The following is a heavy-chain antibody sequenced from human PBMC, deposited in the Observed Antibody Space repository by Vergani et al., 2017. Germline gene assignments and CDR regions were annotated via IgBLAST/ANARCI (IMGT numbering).Heavy chain of an antibody. CDR2: ISYDGSNK. D-gene: IGHD4-17*01. CDR1: GFTFSSYA. Sequence: QVQLVESGGGVVQPGRSLRLSCAASGFTFSSYAMHWVRQAPGKGLEWVAVISYDGSNKYYADSVKGRFTISRDNSKNTRYLQMNSLGAEDTAVYYCARENVETTSLDYWGQGTLVTVSS. V-gene: IGHV3-30-3*01. J-gene: IGHJ4*02. CDR3: ARENVETTSLDY.